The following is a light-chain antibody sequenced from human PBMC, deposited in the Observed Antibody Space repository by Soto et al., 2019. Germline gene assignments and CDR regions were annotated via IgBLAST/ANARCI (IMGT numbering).Light chain of an antibody. J-gene: IGLJ1*01. CDR1: SSDVGGYNY. CDR3: CSYAGSYSYV. CDR2: AIT. V-gene: IGLV2-11*01. Sequence: RARSLSSVGGESVASSCTGTSSDVGGYNYVSWYQQHPGKAPKLIIYAITKRPSGVPDRFSGSSSGNTASLTISALQAEDEADYFCCSYAGSYSYVFGTGTKVTVL.